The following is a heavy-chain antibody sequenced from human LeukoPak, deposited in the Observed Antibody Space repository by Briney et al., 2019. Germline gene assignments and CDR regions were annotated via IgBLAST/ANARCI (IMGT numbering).Heavy chain of an antibody. CDR2: IKSKTDGGTT. CDR1: GFTFSSYA. Sequence: GGSLRLSCAASGFTFSSYAMSWVRQAPGKGLEWVGRIKSKTDGGTTDYAAPVKGRFTISRDDSKNTLYLQMNSLKTEDTAVHYCTTEMVRGEVVYWGQGTLVTVSS. CDR3: TTEMVRGEVVY. V-gene: IGHV3-15*01. J-gene: IGHJ4*02. D-gene: IGHD3-10*01.